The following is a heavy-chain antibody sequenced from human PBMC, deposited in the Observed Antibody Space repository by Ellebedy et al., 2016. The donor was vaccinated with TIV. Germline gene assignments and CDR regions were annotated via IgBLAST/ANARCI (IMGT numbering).Heavy chain of an antibody. CDR1: GFTFSTYA. CDR2: ISYEGSDK. Sequence: GESLKISXAASGFTFSTYAMHWVRQAPGKGLEWVAVISYEGSDKYYADSVKGRFTISRDNSKSTLYLQMNSLRAEDTAVYYCTRDPMYGPRVLFDYWGQGTLVSVSS. D-gene: IGHD3-10*02. CDR3: TRDPMYGPRVLFDY. J-gene: IGHJ4*02. V-gene: IGHV3-30*04.